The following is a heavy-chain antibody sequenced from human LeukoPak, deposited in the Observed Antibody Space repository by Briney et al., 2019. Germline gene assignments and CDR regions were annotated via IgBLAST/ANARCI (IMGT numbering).Heavy chain of an antibody. CDR2: IYYSGST. CDR1: GGSISSGGYY. Sequence: SETLSLTCTVSGGSISSGGYYWSWIRQHPGKGLEWIGYIYYSGSTYYNPSLKSRVTISVDTSKNQFSLKLSSVTAADTAVYYCAREACSGGSCYSSGYYYYGMDVWGQGTTVTVSS. V-gene: IGHV4-31*03. CDR3: AREACSGGSCYSSGYYYYGMDV. J-gene: IGHJ6*02. D-gene: IGHD2-15*01.